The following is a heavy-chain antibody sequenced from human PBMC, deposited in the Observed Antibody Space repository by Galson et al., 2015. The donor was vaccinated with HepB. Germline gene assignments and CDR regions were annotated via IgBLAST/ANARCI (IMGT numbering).Heavy chain of an antibody. CDR3: ARTTLVGWSGWFDP. V-gene: IGHV1-69*02. Sequence: SVKASCKASGGTFSSYTISWVRQAPGQGLEWMGRIIPILGIANYAQKFQGRVTITADKSTSTAYMELSSLRSEDTAVYYCARTTLVGWSGWFDPWGQGTLVTVSS. D-gene: IGHD1-26*01. CDR2: IIPILGIA. J-gene: IGHJ5*02. CDR1: GGTFSSYT.